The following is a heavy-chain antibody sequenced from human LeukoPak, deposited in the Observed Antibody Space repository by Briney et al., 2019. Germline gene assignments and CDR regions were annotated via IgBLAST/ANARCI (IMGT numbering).Heavy chain of an antibody. D-gene: IGHD1-20*01. V-gene: IGHV3-11*01. J-gene: IGHJ4*02. CDR3: ARRRYNWNAIDY. CDR2: ISSSGNIK. CDR1: GFTFSDYY. Sequence: PGGSLRLSCAASGFTFSDYYMSWIRQAPGKGLEWVSYISSSGNIKYYADSVKGRFTISRDNAKNSLYLQMNSLRAEDTAVYYCARRRYNWNAIDYWGQGTLVTVSS.